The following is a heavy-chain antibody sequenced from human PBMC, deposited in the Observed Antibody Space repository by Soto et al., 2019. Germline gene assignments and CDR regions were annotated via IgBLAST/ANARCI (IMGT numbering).Heavy chain of an antibody. Sequence: GGSLRLSCAASGFTFSSYSMNWVRQAPGKGLEWVSSISSSSSYIYYADSVKGRFTISRDNAKNSLYLQMNSLRAEDTAVYYCARGRYYDSSGYPPPYYYYYGIDVWGQGTTVTVSS. CDR1: GFTFSSYS. V-gene: IGHV3-21*01. CDR3: ARGRYYDSSGYPPPYYYYYGIDV. J-gene: IGHJ6*02. D-gene: IGHD3-22*01. CDR2: ISSSSSYI.